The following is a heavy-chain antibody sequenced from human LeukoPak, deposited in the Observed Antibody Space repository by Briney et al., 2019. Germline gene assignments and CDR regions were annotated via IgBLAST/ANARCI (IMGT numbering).Heavy chain of an antibody. CDR2: INPSGGST. CDR3: ARGAAGYSSGWYGGAFDY. CDR1: GYTFTSYY. V-gene: IGHV1-46*01. Sequence: ASVKVSCKASGYTFTSYYMHWVRQAPGQGLEWMGIINPSGGSTSYAQKFQGRVTTTRDTSTSTVYMELSSLRSEDTAVYYCARGAAGYSSGWYGGAFDYWGQGTLVTVSS. J-gene: IGHJ4*02. D-gene: IGHD6-19*01.